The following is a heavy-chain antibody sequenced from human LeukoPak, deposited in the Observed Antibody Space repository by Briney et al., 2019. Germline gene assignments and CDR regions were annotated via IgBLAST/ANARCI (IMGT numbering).Heavy chain of an antibody. CDR2: ISSSGSTI. Sequence: GGSLRLSCAASGFTFSSYEMNWVRQAPGKGLEWVSYISSSGSTIYYADSVKGRFTISRDNAKNTLYLQMNSLGAEDTAVYYCAKRIQSAMAMGYWGQGTLVTVSS. CDR3: AKRIQSAMAMGY. CDR1: GFTFSSYE. J-gene: IGHJ4*02. D-gene: IGHD5-18*01. V-gene: IGHV3-48*03.